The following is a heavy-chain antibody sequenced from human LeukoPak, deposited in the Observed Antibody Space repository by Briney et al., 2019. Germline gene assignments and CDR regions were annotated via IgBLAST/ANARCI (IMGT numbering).Heavy chain of an antibody. CDR2: INPNSGGT. Sequence: ASVKVSCKASGYTFTGYYMHWVRQAHGQGLEWMGWINPNSGGTNYAQKFQGRVTMTRDTSISTAYMELSRLRSDDTAVYYCARDRSYSSSWSNWFDPWGQGTLVTVPS. CDR3: ARDRSYSSSWSNWFDP. CDR1: GYTFTGYY. D-gene: IGHD6-13*01. V-gene: IGHV1-2*02. J-gene: IGHJ5*02.